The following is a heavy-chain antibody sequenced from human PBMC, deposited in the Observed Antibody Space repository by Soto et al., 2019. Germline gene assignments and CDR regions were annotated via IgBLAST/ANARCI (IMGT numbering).Heavy chain of an antibody. D-gene: IGHD6-19*01. J-gene: IGHJ4*02. CDR3: ARRFGWYAIDS. CDR1: SASIISEQR. CDR2: IHHSGST. V-gene: IGHV4-4*02. Sequence: QMQLQESGPGLVKPSETLSLTCAVSSASIISEQRWSWVRQPPGKGLEWIGEIHHSGSTNNNPSLRSRVTVSVGKTKDQFSLNRNSVTAADTAVYYCARRFGWYAIDSWGQGTLVIVSS.